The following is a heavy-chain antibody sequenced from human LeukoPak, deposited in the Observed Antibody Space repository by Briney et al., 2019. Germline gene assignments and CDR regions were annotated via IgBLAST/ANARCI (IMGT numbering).Heavy chain of an antibody. CDR2: ISSNSGSI. V-gene: IGHV3-9*01. J-gene: IGHJ4*02. CDR3: AKSGLRYFDQITQFDY. Sequence: GGSLRLSCAASGFTFDDYAMHWVRHPPGKGLEWVSGISSNSGSIGYADSVKGRFTISRDNAKNSLYLQMNNLRAEDTALYYCAKSGLRYFDQITQFDYWGQGTLVTVSS. CDR1: GFTFDDYA. D-gene: IGHD3-9*01.